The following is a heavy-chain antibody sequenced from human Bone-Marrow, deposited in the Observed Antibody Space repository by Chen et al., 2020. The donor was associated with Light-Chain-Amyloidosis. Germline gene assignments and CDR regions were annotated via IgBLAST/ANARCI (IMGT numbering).Heavy chain of an antibody. CDR2: IYPDDSDA. Sequence: EVQLEESGPEVKKPGESLKISCKGSGYTFPNYWIGWVRQMPGKGLEWMGVIYPDDSDARYSPSFEGQVTISADKSITTAYLQWRSLKASDTAMYYCASRRDGYNFDYWGQGTLVTVSS. J-gene: IGHJ4*02. CDR1: GYTFPNYW. CDR3: ASRRDGYNFDY. D-gene: IGHD5-12*01. V-gene: IGHV5-51*01.